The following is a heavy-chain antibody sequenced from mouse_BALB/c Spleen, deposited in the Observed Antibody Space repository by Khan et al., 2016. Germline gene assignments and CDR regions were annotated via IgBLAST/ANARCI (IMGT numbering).Heavy chain of an antibody. Sequence: QVQLQQPGAELVRPGASVKLSCKASGYTFTNYWINWVKQRPGQGLEWIGNIYPSDSYANYNQKFKDKATLTVDKSSSTAYMQLSSPTSEDSAVYYCLRAITTIGSYYYAMDYWGQGTSVTVSS. CDR3: LRAITTIGSYYYAMDY. CDR1: GYTFTNYW. J-gene: IGHJ4*01. V-gene: IGHV1-69*02. D-gene: IGHD1-2*01. CDR2: IYPSDSYA.